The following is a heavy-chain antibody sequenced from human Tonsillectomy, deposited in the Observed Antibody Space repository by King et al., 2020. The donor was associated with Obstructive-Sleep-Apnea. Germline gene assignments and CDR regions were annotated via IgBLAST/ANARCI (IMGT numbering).Heavy chain of an antibody. Sequence: VQLVESGGGVVQPGRSLRLSCAASGFTFSSYGMNWVRQAPGKGLEWVSVLSYDGSNKYYSESLKGRFTISRVNSKNTLYLQMNSLRAEDTAVYYCAKDVYSGSYIYYYYGMDVWGQGTTVTVSS. J-gene: IGHJ6*02. CDR3: AKDVYSGSYIYYYYGMDV. V-gene: IGHV3-30*18. CDR2: LSYDGSNK. D-gene: IGHD1-26*01. CDR1: GFTFSSYG.